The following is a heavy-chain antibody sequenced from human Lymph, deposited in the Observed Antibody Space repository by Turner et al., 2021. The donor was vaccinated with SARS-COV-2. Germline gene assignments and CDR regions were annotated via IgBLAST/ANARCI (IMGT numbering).Heavy chain of an antibody. D-gene: IGHD6-19*01. CDR3: ARVMPAGWYYFDY. V-gene: IGHV4-59*01. CDR1: GGSISSYY. Sequence: QVQLQESGPGLVKPSETLSLTCTVSGGSISSYYWTWIRQPGGKGLEWIGYIFYSGTTIYNPPLKSRVTISVDTSKFQFSLKQSSVTAADTAVYYCARVMPAGWYYFDYWGQGTLVTVSS. J-gene: IGHJ4*02. CDR2: IFYSGTT.